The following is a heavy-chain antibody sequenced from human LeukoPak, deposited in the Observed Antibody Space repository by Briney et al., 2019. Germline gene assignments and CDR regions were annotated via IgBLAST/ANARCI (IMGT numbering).Heavy chain of an antibody. D-gene: IGHD2-2*01. CDR1: GGTFSSYA. V-gene: IGHV1-69*13. CDR3: ARDHSSIVVVPADWFDP. J-gene: IGHJ5*02. Sequence: SVKVSCKASGGTFSSYAISWVRQAPGQGLEWMGGIIPIFGTANYAQKFQGRVTITADESTSTAYMELSSLRSEDTAVYYCARDHSSIVVVPADWFDPWGQGTLVTVSS. CDR2: IIPIFGTA.